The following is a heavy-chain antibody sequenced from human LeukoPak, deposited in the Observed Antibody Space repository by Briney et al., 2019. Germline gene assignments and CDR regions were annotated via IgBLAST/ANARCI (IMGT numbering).Heavy chain of an antibody. V-gene: IGHV5-10-1*01. CDR1: GYSFTSYW. J-gene: IGHJ6*04. CDR2: IAPSDSST. Sequence: AASLRTSCTGSGYSFTSYWISWGRQMPRKGLEWLGRIAPSDSSTNYSPSFQGHVTISAATSSSTAYLQWSRMKAADTAMYYCARRGSGSYYYYGREVWGEGTRVSVST. CDR3: ARRGSGSYYYYGREV. D-gene: IGHD3-10*01.